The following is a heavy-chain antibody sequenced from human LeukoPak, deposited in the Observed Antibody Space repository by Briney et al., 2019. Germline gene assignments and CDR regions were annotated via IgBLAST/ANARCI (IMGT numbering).Heavy chain of an antibody. V-gene: IGHV4-34*01. CDR3: ARRWGQQQLVPHNWFDP. CDR2: INHSGST. Sequence: SETLSLTCAVYGGSFGGYYWSWIRQPPGKGLEWIGEINHSGSTNYNPSLKSRVTISVDTSKNQFSLKLSSVTAADTAVYYCARRWGQQQLVPHNWFDPWGQGTLVTVSS. J-gene: IGHJ5*02. CDR1: GGSFGGYY. D-gene: IGHD6-13*01.